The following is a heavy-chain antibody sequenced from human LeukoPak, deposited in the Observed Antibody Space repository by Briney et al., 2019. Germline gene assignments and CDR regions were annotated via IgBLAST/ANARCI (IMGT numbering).Heavy chain of an antibody. Sequence: PGGSLRLSCAASGFTFNTYAMSWVRQAPGKGLEWVSAISGGKDSTYYADSVKGRFTISRDNSRSTLYLQMNSLRAEDTAIYYCATKRGQGTQLNYNWFDPWGQGARVTVS. V-gene: IGHV3-23*01. D-gene: IGHD1-1*01. J-gene: IGHJ5*02. CDR3: ATKRGQGTQLNYNWFDP. CDR2: ISGGKDST. CDR1: GFTFNTYA.